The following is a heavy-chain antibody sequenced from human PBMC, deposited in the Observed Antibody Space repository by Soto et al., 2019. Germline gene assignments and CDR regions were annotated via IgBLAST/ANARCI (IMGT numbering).Heavy chain of an antibody. J-gene: IGHJ4*02. Sequence: PGGSLRLSCAASGFTFSSHAMTWVRQTPGKGLEWVYTITGDDLTTYYADYVKGRFTISRDNAKNSTDLQMNSLRAEDTAVYYCAGSRMAGYHSLDYWGQGTLVTVSS. CDR1: GFTFSSHA. D-gene: IGHD6-19*01. V-gene: IGHV3-23*01. CDR2: ITGDDLTT. CDR3: AGSRMAGYHSLDY.